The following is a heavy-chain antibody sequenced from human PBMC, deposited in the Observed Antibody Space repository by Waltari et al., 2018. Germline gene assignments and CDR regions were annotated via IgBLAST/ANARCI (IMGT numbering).Heavy chain of an antibody. CDR1: GCTFSSYG. Sequence: EVQLVESGGGLVQPGGSLRLSCAASGCTFSSYGMSWVRQAPGKGREWVANIKQDGSEKYYVDTVKGRFTVSRDNAKNSLYLQKNSLRAEDTAVYYCARDVYSSSWYPYWGQGTLVTVSS. D-gene: IGHD6-13*01. CDR3: ARDVYSSSWYPY. V-gene: IGHV3-7*01. J-gene: IGHJ4*02. CDR2: IKQDGSEK.